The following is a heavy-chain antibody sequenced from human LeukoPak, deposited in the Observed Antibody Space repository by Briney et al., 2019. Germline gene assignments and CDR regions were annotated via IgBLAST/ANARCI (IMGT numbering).Heavy chain of an antibody. CDR2: IYYSGST. CDR1: GGSISSYY. D-gene: IGHD4-17*01. Sequence: PSETLSLTCTVSGGSISSYYWSWIRQPPGKGLEWIGYIYYSGSTNYNPSLKSRVTISVDTSKNQFSLKLSSVTAADTAVYYCARLSKYGTNWYFDLWGRGTLVTVSS. V-gene: IGHV4-59*01. J-gene: IGHJ2*01. CDR3: ARLSKYGTNWYFDL.